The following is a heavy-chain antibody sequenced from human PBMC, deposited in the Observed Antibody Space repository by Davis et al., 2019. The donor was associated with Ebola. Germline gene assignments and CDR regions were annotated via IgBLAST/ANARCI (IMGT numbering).Heavy chain of an antibody. CDR2: IPSDGSDK. V-gene: IGHV3-30*02. D-gene: IGHD3-10*01. J-gene: IGHJ4*02. CDR1: GFIFRSYG. Sequence: GESLKISCVASGFIFRSYGMHWVRQAPGEGLEWVASIPSDGSDKYYRDSVKGRFSISRDNSKNTLYLQMNSLRAEDTAVYYCVGSGFDYWGQGTLVTVSS. CDR3: VGSGFDY.